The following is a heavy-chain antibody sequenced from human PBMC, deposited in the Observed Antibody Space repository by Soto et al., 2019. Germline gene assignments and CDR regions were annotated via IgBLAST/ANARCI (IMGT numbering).Heavy chain of an antibody. D-gene: IGHD3-22*01. CDR3: ARDPGVTTRMFTYYYYYGMDV. CDR2: IYYSGST. J-gene: IGHJ6*02. Sequence: SETLSLTCTVSGGSVSSGSYYWSWIRQPPGKGLEWIGYIYYSGSTNYNPSLKSRVTISVDTSKNQFSLKLSSVTAADTAVYYCARDPGVTTRMFTYYYYYGMDVWGQGTTVTVSS. V-gene: IGHV4-61*01. CDR1: GGSVSSGSYY.